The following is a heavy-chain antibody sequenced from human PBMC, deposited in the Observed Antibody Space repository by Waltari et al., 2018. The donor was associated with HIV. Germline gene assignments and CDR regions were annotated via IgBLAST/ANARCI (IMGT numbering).Heavy chain of an antibody. CDR3: AKGVRFLGP. Sequence: ATGGVLVQPGGSLSLCCRVSGFTVKNEYMTWVRRSTSRGLEWIGTIYGNGETYSAASMRGRLFISRDKPGNRVFLHINNVNFADTASYFCAKGVRFLGPWSQETPVTVSS. CDR1: GFTVKNEY. V-gene: IGHV3-53*05. D-gene: IGHD3-3*01. CDR2: IYGNGET. J-gene: IGHJ5*02.